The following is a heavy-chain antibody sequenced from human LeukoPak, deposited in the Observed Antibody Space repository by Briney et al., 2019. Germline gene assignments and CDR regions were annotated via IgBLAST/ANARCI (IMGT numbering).Heavy chain of an antibody. CDR2: IIPIFGTA. CDR1: GGTFSSYA. D-gene: IGHD3-22*01. J-gene: IGHJ4*02. Sequence: SVKVSCKASGGTFSSYAISWVRQAPGQGLEWMGGIIPIFGTANYAQKFQGRVAITTDESTSTAYMELSSLRSEDTAVYYCARDSTGGYHFDYWGQGTLVTVSS. CDR3: ARDSTGGYHFDY. V-gene: IGHV1-69*05.